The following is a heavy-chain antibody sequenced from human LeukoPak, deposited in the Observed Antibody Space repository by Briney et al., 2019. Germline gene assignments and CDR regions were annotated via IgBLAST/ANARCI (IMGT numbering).Heavy chain of an antibody. CDR3: AGGRRQYYYYGMDV. CDR1: GGSFSGYY. V-gene: IGHV4-34*01. D-gene: IGHD1-14*01. Sequence: SETLSLTCAVYGGSFSGYYWSWIRQPPGKGLEWIGEINHSGSTNYNPSLKSRVTISVDTSKNQFSLKLSSVTAADTAVYYCAGGRRQYYYYGMDVWGQGTTVTVSS. J-gene: IGHJ6*02. CDR2: INHSGST.